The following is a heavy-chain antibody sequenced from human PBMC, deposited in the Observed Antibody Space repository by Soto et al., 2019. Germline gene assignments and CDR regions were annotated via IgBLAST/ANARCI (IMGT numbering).Heavy chain of an antibody. D-gene: IGHD3-22*01. CDR3: ARDRVDNSGYYFSHFDY. J-gene: IGHJ4*02. CDR1: DVSINNSNW. CDR2: IYHSGST. Sequence: QVQLQESGPGLVRPSGTLSLPCAVSDVSINNSNWWSWVRQPPGKGLEWIGKIYHSGSTNYNPSLKSRVNISVDKSKNEFSPKPSSVTAADTAVYYCARDRVDNSGYYFSHFDYWGQGTLVTVSS. V-gene: IGHV4-4*02.